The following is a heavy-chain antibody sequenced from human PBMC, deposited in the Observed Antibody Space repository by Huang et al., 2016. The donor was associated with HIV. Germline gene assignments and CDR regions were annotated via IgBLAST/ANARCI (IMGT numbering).Heavy chain of an antibody. D-gene: IGHD6-19*01. CDR2: CDPEDGET. CDR1: GHTLTEFS. Sequence: QVQLVQSGAEVKKPGASVKVSCKVSGHTLTEFSMHWVRQAPGKGLEWRGGCDPEDGETIYAQKFQGRVSMTEDTSTDTAYMELSSLRAEDTAVYYCATGRPLVAVDGALDYWGQGTLITVSS. V-gene: IGHV1-24*01. CDR3: ATGRPLVAVDGALDY. J-gene: IGHJ4*02.